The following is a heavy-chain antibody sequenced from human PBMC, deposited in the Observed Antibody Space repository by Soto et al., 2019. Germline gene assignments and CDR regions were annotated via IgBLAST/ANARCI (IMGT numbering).Heavy chain of an antibody. D-gene: IGHD3-10*01. J-gene: IGHJ4*02. V-gene: IGHV3-33*01. CDR3: ARDGIGSGSYYNVVYDYYFDY. Sequence: GGSLRLSCAASGFTFSSYGMHWVRQAPGKGLEWVAVIWYDGSNKYYADSVKGRFTISRDNSKNTLYLQMNSLRAEDTAVYYCARDGIGSGSYYNVVYDYYFDYWGQGTLVTVSS. CDR2: IWYDGSNK. CDR1: GFTFSSYG.